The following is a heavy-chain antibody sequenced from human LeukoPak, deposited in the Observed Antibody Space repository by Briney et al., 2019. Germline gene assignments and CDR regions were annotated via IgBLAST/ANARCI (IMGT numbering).Heavy chain of an antibody. CDR3: ARDPYRIAARPAPFY. CDR1: GVNVSSVG. V-gene: IGHV3-33*01. J-gene: IGHJ4*02. CDR2: IWYDGSNK. Sequence: IRPWGESGVNVSSVGMDGGRNITDKGLEWVAVIWYDGSNKYYADSVKGRFTISRDNSKNTLYLQMNSLRAEDTAVYYCARDPYRIAARPAPFYWGQGTLVTVSS. D-gene: IGHD6-6*01.